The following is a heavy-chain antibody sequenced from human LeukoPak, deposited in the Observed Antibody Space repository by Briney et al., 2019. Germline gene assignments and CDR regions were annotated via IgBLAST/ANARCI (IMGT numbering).Heavy chain of an antibody. CDR3: ARKPERYYYGSGSPLYFDY. V-gene: IGHV4-59*01. CDR1: GGSISSYY. D-gene: IGHD3-10*01. CDR2: IYYRGST. J-gene: IGHJ4*02. Sequence: SEALSLTCTVSGGSISSYYWSWIRQPPGKGLEWIGYIYYRGSTNYNPSLKSRVTISVDTSKNQFSLKLSSVTAADTAVYYCARKPERYYYGSGSPLYFDYWGQGTLVTVSS.